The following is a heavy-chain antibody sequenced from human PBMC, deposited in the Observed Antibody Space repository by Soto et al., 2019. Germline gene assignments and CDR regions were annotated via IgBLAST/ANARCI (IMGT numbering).Heavy chain of an antibody. Sequence: SLSLTCTVSGGSISSYYWSWIRQPPGKGLEWIGYIYYSGSTNYNPSLKSRVTISVDTSKNQFSLKLSSVTAADTAVYYCARDAGNWFDPWGQGTLVTVSS. V-gene: IGHV4-59*01. J-gene: IGHJ5*02. CDR1: GGSISSYY. CDR2: IYYSGST. CDR3: ARDAGNWFDP.